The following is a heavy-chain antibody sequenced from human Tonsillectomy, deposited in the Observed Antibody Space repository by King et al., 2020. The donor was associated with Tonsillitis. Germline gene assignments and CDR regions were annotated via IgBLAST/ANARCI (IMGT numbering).Heavy chain of an antibody. D-gene: IGHD3-22*01. CDR2: IYTSGST. CDR3: ARETYFYGSSGSPVYYFDY. CDR1: GGSISSYY. J-gene: IGHJ4*02. V-gene: IGHV4-4*07. Sequence: QLQESGPGLVKPSETLSLTCTVSGGSISSYYWSWIRQPAGKGLEWIGRIYTSGSTNYNPSLKSRDTMSVDTSKNQFSLKLSSVTAADPAVYYCARETYFYGSSGSPVYYFDYWGQGTLVTVSS.